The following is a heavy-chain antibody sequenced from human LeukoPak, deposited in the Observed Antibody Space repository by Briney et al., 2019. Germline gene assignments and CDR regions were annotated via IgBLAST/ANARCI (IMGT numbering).Heavy chain of an antibody. J-gene: IGHJ4*02. CDR2: ISSSSSYI. Sequence: GALRLSCAASGFTFSSYSMNWVRQAPGKGLEWVSSISSSSSYIYYADSVKGRFTISRDNAKNSLYLQMNSLRAEDTAVYYCARDPDRQWLVLWHYFDYWGQGTLVTVSS. CDR1: GFTFSSYS. V-gene: IGHV3-21*04. CDR3: ARDPDRQWLVLWHYFDY. D-gene: IGHD6-19*01.